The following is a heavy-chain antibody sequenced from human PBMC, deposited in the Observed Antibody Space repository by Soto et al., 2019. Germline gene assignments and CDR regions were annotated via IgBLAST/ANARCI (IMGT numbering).Heavy chain of an antibody. CDR3: AKASLSGGPELELGYFGMDV. J-gene: IGHJ6*02. V-gene: IGHV3-30*18. CDR2: ISYDGSNK. CDR1: GFTFSSYG. D-gene: IGHD1-7*01. Sequence: PXGSLRLSCAASGFTFSSYGMHGVRQAPGKGLEWVAVISYDGSNKYYADSVKGRLTISRDNSKNTLYLQMNSLRAEDTAVYYCAKASLSGGPELELGYFGMDVWGQGTTVTVSS.